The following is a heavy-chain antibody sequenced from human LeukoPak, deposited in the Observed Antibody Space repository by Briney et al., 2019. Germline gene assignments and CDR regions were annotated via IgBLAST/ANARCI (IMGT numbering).Heavy chain of an antibody. D-gene: IGHD1-14*01. CDR1: GGSISSGGYY. V-gene: IGHV4-31*03. CDR3: AREFSSPEPNWFDH. J-gene: IGHJ5*02. CDR2: IYYSGST. Sequence: SQTLSLTCTVSGGSISSGGYYWSWIRQHPGKGLEWIGYIYYSGSTYCNPSLKSRVTISVDTSKNQFSLKLSSVTAADTAVYYCAREFSSPEPNWFDHWGQGTLVTVSS.